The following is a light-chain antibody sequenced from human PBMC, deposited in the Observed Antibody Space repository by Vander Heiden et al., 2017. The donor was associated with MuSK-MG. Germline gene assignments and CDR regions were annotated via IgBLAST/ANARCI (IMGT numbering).Light chain of an antibody. CDR2: GDN. CDR3: RYDNSRNWV. J-gene: IGLJ3*02. Sequence: RLTGPDALQQLPEKTVTISCTRSSGSIASNYVQWYQQRPGSAPTTVIYGDNQRPSGVPDRFSGSIDSSSTSASLNISGLKAEDESYYYSRYDNSRNWVFGGGTKLTVL. CDR1: SGSIASNY. V-gene: IGLV6-57*03.